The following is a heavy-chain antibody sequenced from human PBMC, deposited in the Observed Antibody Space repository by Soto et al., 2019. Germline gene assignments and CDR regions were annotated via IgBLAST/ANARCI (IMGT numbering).Heavy chain of an antibody. Sequence: QVQLVQSGAEVKKPGSSVKVSCKASGGTFSSYAISWVRQAPGQGLEWMGGIIPIFGTANYAQKFQGRVTSTAAEATSTAYVELSSLRSEDTAVYYCASGAVDNPIFHWGQGTLVIVSS. J-gene: IGHJ1*01. CDR3: ASGAVDNPIFH. CDR2: IIPIFGTA. V-gene: IGHV1-69*12. D-gene: IGHD3-16*01. CDR1: GGTFSSYA.